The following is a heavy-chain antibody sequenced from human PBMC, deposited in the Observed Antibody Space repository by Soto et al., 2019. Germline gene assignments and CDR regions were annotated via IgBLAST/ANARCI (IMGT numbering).Heavy chain of an antibody. CDR1: GFSLSTSGVN. Sequence: QITLKESGPILVKPTQTLTLTCTFSGFSLSTSGVNVGWIRQPPGKALEWLALIYWDDAKRYSPSLKNRLTITKDTSKNQVVLTMTNIDPVDTATYYCAHRRRGFSYGHYFDYWGQGTQVTVSS. D-gene: IGHD5-18*01. CDR3: AHRRRGFSYGHYFDY. CDR2: IYWDDAK. J-gene: IGHJ4*02. V-gene: IGHV2-5*02.